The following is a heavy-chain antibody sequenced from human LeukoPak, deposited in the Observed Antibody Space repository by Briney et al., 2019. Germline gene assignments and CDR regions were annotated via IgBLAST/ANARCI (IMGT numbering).Heavy chain of an antibody. CDR1: GFPFSSYW. CDR2: IRRDGSEI. CDR3: AREPLSGVVPGAPHH. Sequence: GGSLRLSCAASGFPFSSYWMTWVRQAPGKGLEWVANIRRDGSEIHYVDSVKGRFTISRDNAKNSLFLQMNSLRADDTAVYYCAREPLSGVVPGAPHHWGQGTLVTVSS. J-gene: IGHJ5*02. V-gene: IGHV3-7*01. D-gene: IGHD2-2*01.